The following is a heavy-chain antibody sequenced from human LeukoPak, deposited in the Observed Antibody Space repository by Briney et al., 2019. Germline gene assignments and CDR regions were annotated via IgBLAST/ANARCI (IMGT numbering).Heavy chain of an antibody. CDR2: IYHSGST. J-gene: IGHJ4*02. V-gene: IGHV4-38-2*01. D-gene: IGHD6-13*01. CDR3: ARAKSSSWAHYFDY. CDR1: GYSISSGYY. Sequence: SETLSLTCAVSGYSISSGYYWGWIRQPPGKGLEWIGTIYHSGSTYYNPSLKSRVTISVDTSKNQFSLKLSSVTAADTAVYYCARAKSSSWAHYFDYWGQGTLVTVSP.